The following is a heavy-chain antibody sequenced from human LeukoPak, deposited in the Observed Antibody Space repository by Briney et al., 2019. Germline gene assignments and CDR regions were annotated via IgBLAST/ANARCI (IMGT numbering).Heavy chain of an antibody. D-gene: IGHD6-6*01. J-gene: IGHJ4*02. CDR2: INHIGTT. Sequence: SETLSLTCAVYGGSFSGHYWSWIRQPPGKGLEWIGEINHIGTTAYNPSLKSRVTVSEDTSKNQFSLKLSYVTATDTAVYYCARTPTALVRGGYYFDNWGQGTLVTVSS. V-gene: IGHV4-34*01. CDR3: ARTPTALVRGGYYFDN. CDR1: GGSFSGHY.